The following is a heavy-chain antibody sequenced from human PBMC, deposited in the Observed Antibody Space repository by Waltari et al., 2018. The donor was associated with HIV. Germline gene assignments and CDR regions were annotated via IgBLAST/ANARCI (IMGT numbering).Heavy chain of an antibody. Sequence: GSLRLSCTASGFTFSSYWMHWVRQAPGKGLVWVSVINTDGSGTNYADSVKGRFTISRDNAKNTLYLQMNSLRAEDTAVYYCARGVGSAYYFDHWGQGTLVTVSS. J-gene: IGHJ4*02. CDR1: GFTFSSYW. V-gene: IGHV3-74*01. CDR2: INTDGSGT. D-gene: IGHD1-26*01. CDR3: ARGVGSAYYFDH.